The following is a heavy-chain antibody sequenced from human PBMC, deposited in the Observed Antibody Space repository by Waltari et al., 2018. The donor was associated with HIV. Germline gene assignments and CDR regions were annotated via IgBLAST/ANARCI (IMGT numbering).Heavy chain of an antibody. V-gene: IGHV5-51*03. CDR3: TKGMYANEDYFGY. D-gene: IGHD2-8*01. Sequence: EVQLVQSGPQVKKPGESLKISCKASGYSFTTYWIGWVRQLPGKGLEWMGIIYPGDSDTRYSPSFQGQVTISADKSISTAYLQWSSLQASDTAMYYCTKGMYANEDYFGYWGQGTLVTVSS. CDR1: GYSFTTYW. CDR2: IYPGDSDT. J-gene: IGHJ4*02.